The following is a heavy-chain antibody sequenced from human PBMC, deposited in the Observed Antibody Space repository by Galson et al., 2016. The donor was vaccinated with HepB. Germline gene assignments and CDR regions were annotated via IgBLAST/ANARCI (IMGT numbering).Heavy chain of an antibody. V-gene: IGHV3-23*01. D-gene: IGHD1-1*01. Sequence: SLRLSCAVSGFTFNNAWMSWVRQAPGKGLEWVSTVSGSGVSTYYADSVKGRFTISRDNSKKTMDLQMSSLRAEDTAVYYCARATMTRDLDYWGQGTLVSVSA. CDR2: VSGSGVST. CDR3: ARATMTRDLDY. J-gene: IGHJ4*02. CDR1: GFTFNNAW.